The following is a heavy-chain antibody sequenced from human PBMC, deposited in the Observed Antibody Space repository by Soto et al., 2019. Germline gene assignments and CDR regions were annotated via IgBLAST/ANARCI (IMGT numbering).Heavy chain of an antibody. V-gene: IGHV1-18*04. CDR2: IDTYNQNT. Sequence: AASVKVSCKASGYTFTNYPITWVRQAPGQGLEWMGWIDTYNQNTIYAQKFQGRVTMTTDTSTSTSYLELGSLRSGDTAVYYCGRESSGSGWSFDFWGQGSLVTVSS. CDR1: GYTFTNYP. J-gene: IGHJ4*02. D-gene: IGHD6-19*01. CDR3: GRESSGSGWSFDF.